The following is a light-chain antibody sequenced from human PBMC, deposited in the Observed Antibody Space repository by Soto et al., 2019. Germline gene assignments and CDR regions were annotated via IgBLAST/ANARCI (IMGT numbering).Light chain of an antibody. CDR1: QSVSSN. J-gene: IGKJ5*01. Sequence: EIVMTQSPATLSVSPGERATLSCRASQSVSSNLAWYQQKPGQAPRLLIYGASTRATGIPARFSGSGSGTEFTLTISSLQSEVFVVYYCQPYNNWSPITFGLGTRFEIK. CDR2: GAS. CDR3: QPYNNWSPIT. V-gene: IGKV3-15*01.